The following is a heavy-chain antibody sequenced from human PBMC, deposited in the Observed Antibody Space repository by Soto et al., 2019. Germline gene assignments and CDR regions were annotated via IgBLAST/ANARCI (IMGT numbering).Heavy chain of an antibody. J-gene: IGHJ5*02. CDR3: AKPLWFGESVFDP. V-gene: IGHV3-23*01. CDR2: IRGSAGNT. CDR1: GFTFSDYG. D-gene: IGHD3-10*01. Sequence: EVHLSQSGGGLVQPGGSLRLSCAASGFTFSDYGMSWVRQAPGKGLEWVSTIRGSAGNTYYVDSVKGRFTISRDDSTNTLYLQMNSLRAEDTAVYYCAKPLWFGESVFDPWGQGTLVIVSS.